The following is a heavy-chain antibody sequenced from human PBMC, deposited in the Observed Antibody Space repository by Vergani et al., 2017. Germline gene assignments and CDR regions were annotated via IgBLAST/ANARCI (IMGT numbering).Heavy chain of an antibody. D-gene: IGHD6-13*01. CDR1: GFTFDDYG. Sequence: EVQLVESGGGVVRPRGSLRLSCAASGFTFDDYGMSWVRQAPGKGLEWVSGINWNGGSTGYADSVKGRFTISRDNAKNSLYLQMNSLRAEDTALYYCAREGGSSSWYYYYYMDVWGKGTTVTVSS. J-gene: IGHJ6*03. CDR3: AREGGSSSWYYYYYMDV. V-gene: IGHV3-20*04. CDR2: INWNGGST.